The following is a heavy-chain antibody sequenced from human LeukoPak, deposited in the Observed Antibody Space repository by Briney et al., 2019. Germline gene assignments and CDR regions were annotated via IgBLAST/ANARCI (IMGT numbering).Heavy chain of an antibody. CDR2: INSDGSTT. J-gene: IGHJ4*02. Sequence: PGGFLRLSCAASGFTFSTYWMHWVRQAPGKGLVWVSRINSDGSTTSYADSAKGRFTISRDNAKNTLYLQMNSLRAEDTAVYYCVRVSDPTTVGSSTYSSSWYLRDWGQGTLVTVSS. V-gene: IGHV3-74*01. D-gene: IGHD6-13*01. CDR3: VRVSDPTTVGSSTYSSSWYLRD. CDR1: GFTFSTYW.